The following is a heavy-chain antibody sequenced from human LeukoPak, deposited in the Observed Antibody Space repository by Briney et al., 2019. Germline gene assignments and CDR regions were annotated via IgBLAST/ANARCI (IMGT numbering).Heavy chain of an antibody. V-gene: IGHV4-59*01. J-gene: IGHJ4*02. CDR3: ARGYSGYDPLIDY. CDR1: GGPISSYY. Sequence: SETLSLTCTVSGGPISSYYWSWIRQPPGKGLEWIGYIYYSGSTNYNPSLKSRVTISVDTSKNQFSLKLSSVTAADTAVYYCARGYSGYDPLIDYWGQGTLVTVSS. CDR2: IYYSGST. D-gene: IGHD5-12*01.